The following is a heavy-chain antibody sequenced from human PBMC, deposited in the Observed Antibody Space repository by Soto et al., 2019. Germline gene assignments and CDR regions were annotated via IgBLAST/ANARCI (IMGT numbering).Heavy chain of an antibody. CDR3: AKDTDPVLLWFGESYLFDY. V-gene: IGHV3-30*18. D-gene: IGHD3-10*01. J-gene: IGHJ4*02. Sequence: GGSLRLSCAASGFTFSSYGMHWVRQAPGKGLEWVAVISYDGSNKYYADSVKGRFTISRDNSKNTLYLQMNSLRAEDTAVYYCAKDTDPVLLWFGESYLFDYWGQGTLVTVSS. CDR1: GFTFSSYG. CDR2: ISYDGSNK.